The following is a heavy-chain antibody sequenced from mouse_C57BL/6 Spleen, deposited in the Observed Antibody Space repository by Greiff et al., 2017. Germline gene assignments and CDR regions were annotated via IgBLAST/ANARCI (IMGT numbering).Heavy chain of an antibody. CDR3: ARGTGTKMDY. CDR1: GFTFSDYG. V-gene: IGHV5-17*01. CDR2: ISSGSSTI. Sequence: EVQVVESGGGLVKPGGSLKLSCAASGFTFSDYGMHWVRQAPEKGLEWVAYISSGSSTIYYADTVKGRFTISRDNAKNTLFLQMTSLRSEDTAMYYCARGTGTKMDYWGQGTSVTVSS. J-gene: IGHJ4*01. D-gene: IGHD4-1*01.